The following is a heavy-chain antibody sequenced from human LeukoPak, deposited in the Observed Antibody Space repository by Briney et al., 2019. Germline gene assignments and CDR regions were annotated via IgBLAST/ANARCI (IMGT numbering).Heavy chain of an antibody. CDR1: GYTFTSYG. V-gene: IGHV1-2*02. CDR3: ARELLKSSLQYYYGSGSSGY. Sequence: GASVKVSCKASGYTFTSYGISWVRQAPGQGLEWMGWINPNSGGTNYAQKFQGRVTMTRDTSISTAYMELSRLRSDDTAVYYCARELLKSSLQYYYGSGSSGYWGQGTLVTVSS. J-gene: IGHJ4*02. D-gene: IGHD3-10*01. CDR2: INPNSGGT.